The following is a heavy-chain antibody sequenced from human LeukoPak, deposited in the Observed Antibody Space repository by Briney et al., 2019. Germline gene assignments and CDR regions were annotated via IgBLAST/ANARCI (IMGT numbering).Heavy chain of an antibody. J-gene: IGHJ6*02. CDR1: GYTFTSYD. Sequence: ASVKVSCKASGYTFTSYDINWVRQATGQGLEWMGWMNPNSGNTGYAQKFQGRVTMTRNTSISTAYMELSSLRSEDTAVYYCASFMARYDILTGYGRYYYYGMDVWGQGTTVTVSS. CDR2: MNPNSGNT. D-gene: IGHD3-9*01. CDR3: ASFMARYDILTGYGRYYYYGMDV. V-gene: IGHV1-8*01.